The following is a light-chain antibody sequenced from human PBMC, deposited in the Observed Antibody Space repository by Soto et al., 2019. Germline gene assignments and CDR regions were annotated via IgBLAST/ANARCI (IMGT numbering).Light chain of an antibody. J-gene: IGKJ1*01. V-gene: IGKV2-28*01. CDR3: MQPLQSWT. CDR1: QSLLHSNGYNY. Sequence: DIVMTQSQLSLPVTPGEPASISCRYSQSLLHSNGYNYLDWYLQKPGQSPQLLIYLGSNRASGVPDRFSGSGSGTDFTLKISRVEAEDVGVYYCMQPLQSWTFGQGTKVDI. CDR2: LGS.